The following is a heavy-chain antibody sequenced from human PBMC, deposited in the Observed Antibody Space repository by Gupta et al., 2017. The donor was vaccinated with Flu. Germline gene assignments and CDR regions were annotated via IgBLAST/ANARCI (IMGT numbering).Heavy chain of an antibody. Sequence: YGIPGVRQAPGKSLEWLSVISYDGSTTNYADSVTGRFTISKDSSKNTVFLQMNSLRNDETGIYYCAKDLVADSFGTVVDPWGQGTLVTVSS. CDR3: AKDLVADSFGTVVDP. CDR1: YG. CDR2: ISYDGSTT. V-gene: IGHV3-30*18. J-gene: IGHJ5*02. D-gene: IGHD5-18*01.